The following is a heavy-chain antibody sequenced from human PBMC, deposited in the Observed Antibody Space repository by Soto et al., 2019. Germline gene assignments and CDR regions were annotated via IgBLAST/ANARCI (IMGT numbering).Heavy chain of an antibody. D-gene: IGHD6-13*01. CDR2: ISSSGGAI. CDR1: GFIFSDYT. V-gene: IGHV3-48*02. CDR3: ARDHGGSTWFVGVYYFFGMDV. Sequence: EVQLVESGGDLVQPGGSLRLSCAASGFIFSDYTMTWVRQAPGRGLEFVSHISSSGGAIFYAESVKGRFTVSRENAKNSLYLQMNSLRDDDTAVYFCARDHGGSTWFVGVYYFFGMDVWGQGTAVTVSS. J-gene: IGHJ6*02.